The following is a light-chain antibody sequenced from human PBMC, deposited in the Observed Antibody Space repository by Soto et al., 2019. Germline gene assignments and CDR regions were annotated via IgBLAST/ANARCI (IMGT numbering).Light chain of an antibody. Sequence: HSVLTQPASVSGSPGQSITISCTGTSSDVGGSNYVSWYQQHPGKAPKLMIYDVSNRPSGVSNRFSGSKSGNTASLTISGVQAEDEADYYCGSYASSSTLYVFGTGTKLTVL. CDR2: DVS. J-gene: IGLJ1*01. CDR1: SSDVGGSNY. V-gene: IGLV2-14*03. CDR3: GSYASSSTLYV.